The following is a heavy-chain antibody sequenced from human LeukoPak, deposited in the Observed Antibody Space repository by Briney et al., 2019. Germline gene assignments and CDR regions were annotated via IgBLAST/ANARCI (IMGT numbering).Heavy chain of an antibody. Sequence: PGRSLGLSCAASGFTFSRYGMHWVRQAPGKGLEWVAVIWYDESNSYYADSVKGRFTISRDNSKKTLYLQMNSLRAEDTAVYYCAKSFLELEAYDYYMDVWGKGATVTVSS. CDR3: AKSFLELEAYDYYMDV. CDR1: GFTFSRYG. D-gene: IGHD1-7*01. J-gene: IGHJ6*03. V-gene: IGHV3-33*06. CDR2: IWYDESNS.